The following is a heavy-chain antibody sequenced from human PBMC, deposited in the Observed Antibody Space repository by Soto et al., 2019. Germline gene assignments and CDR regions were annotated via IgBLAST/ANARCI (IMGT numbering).Heavy chain of an antibody. J-gene: IGHJ6*02. CDR3: ARSQGSSTSLEIYYYYYYGMDV. CDR1: GGTVRSYA. D-gene: IGHD2-2*01. CDR2: IIPISGTA. Sequence: QVQLVQSGAEVKKPGSSVKVSCKASGGTVRSYAISWVRQAPGQGLEWMGGIIPISGTANYAQKFQGRVTITADESTSTAYMELSSLRSEDTAVYYCARSQGSSTSLEIYYYYYYGMDVWGQGTTVTVSS. V-gene: IGHV1-69*01.